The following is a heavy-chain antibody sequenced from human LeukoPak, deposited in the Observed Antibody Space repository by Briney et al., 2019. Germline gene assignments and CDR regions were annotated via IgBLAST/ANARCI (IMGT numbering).Heavy chain of an antibody. CDR2: ISAYNGNT. CDR3: ASGLDPTGHYYYGMDV. Sequence: ASVKVSCKASGYTFASYGISWVRQAPGQGLEWMGWISAYNGNTNYAQKLQGRVTMTTDTSTSTAYMELRSLRSDDTAVYYCASGLDPTGHYYYGMDVWGQGTTVTVSS. J-gene: IGHJ6*02. D-gene: IGHD4-17*01. V-gene: IGHV1-18*01. CDR1: GYTFASYG.